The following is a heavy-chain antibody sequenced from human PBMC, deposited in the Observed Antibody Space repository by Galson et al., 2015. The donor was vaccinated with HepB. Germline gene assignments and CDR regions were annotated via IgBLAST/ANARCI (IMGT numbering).Heavy chain of an antibody. CDR1: GFTFSSYA. J-gene: IGHJ4*02. Sequence: SLRLSCAASGFTFSSYAMHWVRQAPGKGLEWVAVISYDGSNKYYADSVKGRFTISRDNSKNTLYLQMSSLRAEDTAVYYCVKGGVWFGGYWGQGTLVTVSS. D-gene: IGHD3-10*01. CDR3: VKGGVWFGGY. V-gene: IGHV3-30*04. CDR2: ISYDGSNK.